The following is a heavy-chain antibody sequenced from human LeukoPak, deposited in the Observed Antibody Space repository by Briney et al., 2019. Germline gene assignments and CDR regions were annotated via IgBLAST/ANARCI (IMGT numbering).Heavy chain of an antibody. CDR2: ISSSSSYI. CDR1: GFTFSSYS. Sequence: PVGSLRLSCAASGFTFSSYSMNWVRQAPGKGLEWVSSISSSSSYIYYADSVKGRFTISRDNAKNSLYLQMNSLRAEDTAVYYCARVRIAARHFDYWGQGTLVTVSS. J-gene: IGHJ4*02. V-gene: IGHV3-21*01. CDR3: ARVRIAARHFDY. D-gene: IGHD6-6*01.